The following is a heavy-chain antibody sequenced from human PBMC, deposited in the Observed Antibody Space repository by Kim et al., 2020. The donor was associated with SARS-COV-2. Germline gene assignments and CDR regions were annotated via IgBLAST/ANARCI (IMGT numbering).Heavy chain of an antibody. D-gene: IGHD1-26*01. Sequence: SVKVSCKASGGTFSSYAISWVRQAPGQGLEWMGRIIPILGIANYAQKFQGRVTITADKSTSTAYMELSSLRSEDTAVYYCARAVGSTVGATAYYYYGMDVWGQGTTVTVSS. V-gene: IGHV1-69*04. CDR1: GGTFSSYA. CDR2: IIPILGIA. J-gene: IGHJ6*02. CDR3: ARAVGSTVGATAYYYYGMDV.